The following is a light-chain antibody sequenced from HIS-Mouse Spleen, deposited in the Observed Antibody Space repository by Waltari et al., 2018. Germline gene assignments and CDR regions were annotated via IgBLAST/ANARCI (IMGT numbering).Light chain of an antibody. J-gene: IGLJ2*01. CDR3: YSTDSSGNHRV. CDR1: ALPKKY. CDR2: EDS. Sequence: SYELTQPPSVSVSPGQTARITCSGDALPKKYAYWYQLKSGQAPVLVIYEDSKRPSGIPERFPGSSSGTMATLTISGAQVEDEADYYCYSTDSSGNHRVFGGGTKLTVL. V-gene: IGLV3-10*01.